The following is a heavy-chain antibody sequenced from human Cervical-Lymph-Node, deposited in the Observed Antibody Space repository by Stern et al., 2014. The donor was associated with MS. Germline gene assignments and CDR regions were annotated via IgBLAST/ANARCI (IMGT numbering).Heavy chain of an antibody. V-gene: IGHV1-2*06. J-gene: IGHJ6*02. D-gene: IGHD1-14*01. CDR1: GYTFNAYY. Sequence: VQLVQSAAEVKKPGASVKVSCEASGYTFNAYYIHWVRQAPGRGLEWMGRINPNSGETKYAQKFQGRVTMIRDTSNTAYMELSRVTSDDTAVFYCARVTRHFENRLYFGMDVWGQGTTVTVSS. CDR2: INPNSGET. CDR3: ARVTRHFENRLYFGMDV.